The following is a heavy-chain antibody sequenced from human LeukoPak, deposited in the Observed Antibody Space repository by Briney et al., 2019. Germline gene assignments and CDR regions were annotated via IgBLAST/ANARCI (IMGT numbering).Heavy chain of an antibody. V-gene: IGHV3-30*04. CDR1: GFTFSSYS. D-gene: IGHD6-13*01. Sequence: GGSLRLSCAASGFTFSSYSIHWVRQTPGKGLEWVSAISYDGTQKFYADSVKGRFTLSGDNSKNTLYLQMNSLTTEDTAVYFCARERAAAASSSDFDYWGQGTLVTVSS. CDR2: ISYDGTQK. CDR3: ARERAAAASSSDFDY. J-gene: IGHJ4*02.